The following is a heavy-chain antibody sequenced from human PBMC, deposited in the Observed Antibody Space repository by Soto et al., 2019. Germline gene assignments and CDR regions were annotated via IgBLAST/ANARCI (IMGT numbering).Heavy chain of an antibody. CDR3: ARDNVELRAFDS. D-gene: IGHD1-7*01. Sequence: GGSLRLSCAASGFTFSSYSMNWVRQAPGKGLEWVSSISSSSSYIYYADSVKGRFTISRDNAKNSLYLQMNSLRAEDTAVYYRARDNVELRAFDSWGQGTMVTGSS. V-gene: IGHV3-21*01. J-gene: IGHJ3*02. CDR2: ISSSSSYI. CDR1: GFTFSSYS.